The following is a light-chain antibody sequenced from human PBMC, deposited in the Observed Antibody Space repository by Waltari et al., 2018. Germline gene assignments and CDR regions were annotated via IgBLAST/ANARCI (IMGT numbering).Light chain of an antibody. CDR1: SSDVGGYTY. CDR3: SSYAGSNNYVV. CDR2: AVS. V-gene: IGLV2-8*01. J-gene: IGLJ2*01. Sequence: QSALTQPPSASGSPGQSVTLSCPGTSSDVGGYTYLSWYHQPPGKAPNLRIYAVSKRPSGVPDRFSGSKSGNTASLTVSGLQAEDEADYYCSSYAGSNNYVVFGGGTKLTVL.